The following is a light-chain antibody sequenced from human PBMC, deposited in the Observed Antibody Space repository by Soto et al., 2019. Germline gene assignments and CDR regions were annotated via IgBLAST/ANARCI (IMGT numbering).Light chain of an antibody. V-gene: IGKV3-15*01. J-gene: IGKJ5*01. Sequence: SRGIPSESQTKSATLSCGVSQRVNSIYFSWYQQLPGQPPRLLIYGISTRATGIPARFSGSGSGTEFSLTISSLQSEDFAVYYCQHYSKWPIPFGQGTRLE. CDR2: GIS. CDR1: QRVNSIY. CDR3: QHYSKWPIP.